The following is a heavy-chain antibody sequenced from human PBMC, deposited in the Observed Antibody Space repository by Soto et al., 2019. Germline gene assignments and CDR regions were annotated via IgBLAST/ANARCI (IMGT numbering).Heavy chain of an antibody. D-gene: IGHD2-2*01. V-gene: IGHV1-46*01. CDR2: IYPGGVNI. CDR3: ARDGGKPGYCISTSCYSYYYYGMDV. J-gene: IGHJ6*02. Sequence: QGLEWMGTIYPGGVNIGYAQKFKGRVTMTTDTSTSTAYMELRSLRSDDTAVYYCARDGGKPGYCISTSCYSYYYYGMDVWGQGTTVTVSS.